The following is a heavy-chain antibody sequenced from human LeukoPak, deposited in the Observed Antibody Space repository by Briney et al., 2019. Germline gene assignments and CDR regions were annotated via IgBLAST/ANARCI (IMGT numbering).Heavy chain of an antibody. J-gene: IGHJ6*03. V-gene: IGHV5-51*01. CDR1: GYSFTSYW. CDR3: ARHSVTYYYGSGREYYYYMDV. D-gene: IGHD3-10*01. Sequence: GEPLKISCKGSGYSFTSYWIGWVRQMPGKGLEWMGIIYPGDSDTRYSPSFQGQVTISADKSISTAYLQWSSLKASDTAMYYCARHSVTYYYGSGREYYYYMDVWGKGTTVTVSS. CDR2: IYPGDSDT.